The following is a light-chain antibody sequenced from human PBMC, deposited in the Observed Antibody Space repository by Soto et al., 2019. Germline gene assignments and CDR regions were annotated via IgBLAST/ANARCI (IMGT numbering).Light chain of an antibody. CDR2: GAS. Sequence: IVMTKSPCTLSVTKRARATLSCRASQNIGNKVGWYQQKPGQAPRLLIYGASTRATGIPARFSVIGSGTVFTLTFSSMPPEYFAVYDCRQENKFLTFCEGTMVENK. CDR1: QNIGNK. CDR3: RQENKFLT. V-gene: IGKV3D-15*01. J-gene: IGKJ4*01.